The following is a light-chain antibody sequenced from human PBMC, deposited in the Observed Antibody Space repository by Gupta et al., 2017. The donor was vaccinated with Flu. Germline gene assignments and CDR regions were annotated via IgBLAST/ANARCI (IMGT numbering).Light chain of an antibody. CDR1: QSVLYSSNNENY. V-gene: IGKV4-1*01. Sequence: DIVMTLSPDSLAVSLGERAAINCKSSQSVLYSSNNENYLAWYQQKSGQPPKLLLYWASTRESGVPDRFSGSGSGTDFTLTISSLQAEDVAVYYCQQYYTTPYSFGQGTKLEIK. J-gene: IGKJ2*03. CDR3: QQYYTTPYS. CDR2: WAS.